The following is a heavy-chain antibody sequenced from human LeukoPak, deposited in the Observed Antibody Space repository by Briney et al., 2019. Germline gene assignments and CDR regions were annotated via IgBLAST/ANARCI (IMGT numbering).Heavy chain of an antibody. Sequence: ASVRVSCKVSGYSFTELSTHWVRQAPGKGLEWMGGFDPAGGETIYAQKFQGRVTMTEDTSTDTAYMELSSLRSEDTAVYYCATDRYQYDSSPFYGAFEIWGQGTTVTVSS. V-gene: IGHV1-24*01. J-gene: IGHJ3*02. CDR1: GYSFTELS. CDR2: FDPAGGET. D-gene: IGHD3-22*01. CDR3: ATDRYQYDSSPFYGAFEI.